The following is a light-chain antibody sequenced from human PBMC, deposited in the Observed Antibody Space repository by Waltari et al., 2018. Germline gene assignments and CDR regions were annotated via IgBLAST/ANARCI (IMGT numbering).Light chain of an antibody. J-gene: IGLJ1*01. V-gene: IGLV2-11*01. CDR3: CSYEATNTLL. CDR1: SANLGGYNS. CDR2: DHN. Sequence: QSALPQPRSVSGSPGQSVTISCTGTSANLGGYNSVSWYQQHPGKAPKVVIYDHNKWPSGVPDRFSVSKSGNTASLPISWLQAVVGADYYCCSYEATNTLLFVTGTRVTVL.